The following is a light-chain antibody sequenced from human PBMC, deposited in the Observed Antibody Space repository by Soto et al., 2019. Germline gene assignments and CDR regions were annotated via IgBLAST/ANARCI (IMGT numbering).Light chain of an antibody. V-gene: IGLV1-40*01. Sequence: QSVLTQPPSVSGAPGQRVTISCTGSSSNIGAGYDVHWYQQLPGTAPKLLIYDDTNRPSGVPVRFSGSKSGTSASLAITGLQAEDEADYYCQSYDSSLSAVIFGGGTQLTVL. J-gene: IGLJ2*01. CDR2: DDT. CDR1: SSNIGAGYD. CDR3: QSYDSSLSAVI.